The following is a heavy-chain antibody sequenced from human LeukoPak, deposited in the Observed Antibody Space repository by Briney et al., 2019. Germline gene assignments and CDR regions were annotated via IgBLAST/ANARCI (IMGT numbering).Heavy chain of an antibody. CDR2: ISSSSSYI. V-gene: IGHV3-21*01. CDR1: GFTFSSYS. Sequence: GGSLRLSCAASGFTFSSYSMNWVRQAPGKGLEWVSSISSSSSYIYYADSVKGRFTVSRDNAKNSLYLQMNSLRAEDTAVYYCARDSNKNQGWDYYYYMDVWGKGTTVTVSS. J-gene: IGHJ6*03. D-gene: IGHD1/OR15-1a*01. CDR3: ARDSNKNQGWDYYYYMDV.